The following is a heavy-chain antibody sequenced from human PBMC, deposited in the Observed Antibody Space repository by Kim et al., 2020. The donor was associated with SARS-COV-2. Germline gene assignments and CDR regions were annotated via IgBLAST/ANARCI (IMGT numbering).Heavy chain of an antibody. CDR3: ARGGRGSSWYDY. V-gene: IGHV4-59*09. Sequence: YIPSLKSRVTISVDTSKNQFSLKLRSVTAADTAVYYCARGGRGSSWYDYWGQGTPVTVSS. J-gene: IGHJ4*02. D-gene: IGHD6-13*01.